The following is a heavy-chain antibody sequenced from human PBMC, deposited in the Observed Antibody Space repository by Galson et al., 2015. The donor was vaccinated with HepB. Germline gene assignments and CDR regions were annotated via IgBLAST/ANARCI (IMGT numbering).Heavy chain of an antibody. J-gene: IGHJ6*02. CDR3: ATSKVGYYYGSGSYFNRFAYYYYYGMDV. Sequence: QSGAEVTKPGESLRISCKGSGYSFTSYWISWVRQMPGKGLEWMGRIDPSDSYTNYSPSFQGHVTISADKSISTAYLQWSSLKASDTAMYYCATSKVGYYYGSGSYFNRFAYYYYYGMDVWGQGTTVTVSS. D-gene: IGHD3-10*01. CDR2: IDPSDSYT. V-gene: IGHV5-10-1*01. CDR1: GYSFTSYW.